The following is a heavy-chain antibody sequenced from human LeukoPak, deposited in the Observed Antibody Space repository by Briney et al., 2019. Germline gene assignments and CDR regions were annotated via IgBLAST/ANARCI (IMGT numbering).Heavy chain of an antibody. V-gene: IGHV1-69*05. CDR3: ARVRYNWNYGYYYYLDV. Sequence: PVKVSCKASGGTFSSYAISWVRQAPGQGLEWMGGIIPIFGTANYAQKFQGRVTITTDESTSTAYMELSSLRSEDTAVYYCARVRYNWNYGYYYYLDVWGKGTTVTVSS. D-gene: IGHD1-7*01. CDR2: IIPIFGTA. CDR1: GGTFSSYA. J-gene: IGHJ6*03.